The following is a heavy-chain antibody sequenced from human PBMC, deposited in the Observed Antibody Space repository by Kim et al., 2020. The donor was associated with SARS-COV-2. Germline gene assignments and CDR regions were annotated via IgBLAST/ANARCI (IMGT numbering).Heavy chain of an antibody. Sequence: ASVKVSCKASGYTFTSYYMHWVRQAPGQGLEWMGIINPSGGSTSYAQKFQGRVTMTRDTSTSTVYMELSSLRSEDTAVYYCARDLRGIVVAGYFDYWGQGTLVTVSS. CDR2: INPSGGST. CDR1: GYTFTSYY. J-gene: IGHJ4*02. CDR3: ARDLRGIVVAGYFDY. V-gene: IGHV1-46*01. D-gene: IGHD2-2*01.